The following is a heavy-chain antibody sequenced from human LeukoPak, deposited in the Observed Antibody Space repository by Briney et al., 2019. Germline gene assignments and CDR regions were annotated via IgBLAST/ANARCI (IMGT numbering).Heavy chain of an antibody. CDR1: GYSFGAYY. CDR2: INPNTGAT. D-gene: IGHD2-21*02. V-gene: IGHV1-2*02. CDR3: AMHGCGGDCLFGFDL. J-gene: IGHJ3*01. Sequence: ASVKVSCKASGYSFGAYYMHWVRQAPGQGLEWMGCINPNTGATSYIEKFQGRVSMTRDTSITTAYMELSGLRSDDTAMYYCAMHGCGGDCLFGFDLWGQGTVVTVSS.